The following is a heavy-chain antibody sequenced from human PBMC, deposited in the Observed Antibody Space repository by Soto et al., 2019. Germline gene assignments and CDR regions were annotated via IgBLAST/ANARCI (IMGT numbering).Heavy chain of an antibody. J-gene: IGHJ5*02. V-gene: IGHV3-23*01. CDR1: RFTFNSYA. D-gene: IGHD6-19*01. Sequence: GGSLRLSCAASRFTFNSYAMSWVRQAPGKGLEWVSAISGSGGSTYYADPVKGRFTISRDNSKNTLYLQMDSLRAEDTAVYYCAKELGYSSGWYDWFDPWGQGTLVTVSS. CDR2: ISGSGGST. CDR3: AKELGYSSGWYDWFDP.